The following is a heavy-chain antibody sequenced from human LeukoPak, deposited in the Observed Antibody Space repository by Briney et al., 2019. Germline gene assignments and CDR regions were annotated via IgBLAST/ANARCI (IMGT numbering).Heavy chain of an antibody. CDR2: IFYSGST. Sequence: PSETLSLTCTVSGGSISSSNHYWGWIRQAPGKGLEWIGSIFYSGSTYYNPSLKSRVTISVDASKNQFSLKLSSVTAADTAVYYCASRLSTYYYDYWGQGTLVTVSS. CDR1: GGSISSSNHY. J-gene: IGHJ4*02. CDR3: ASRLSTYYYDY. V-gene: IGHV4-39*01. D-gene: IGHD4/OR15-4a*01.